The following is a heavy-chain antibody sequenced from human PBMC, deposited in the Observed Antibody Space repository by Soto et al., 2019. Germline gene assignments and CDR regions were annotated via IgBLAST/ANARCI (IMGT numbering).Heavy chain of an antibody. Sequence: EVQLVESGGDLVQPGGSLRLSCAASRFTFSDYSMNWVRQAPGKGLEWVSYISGGGETIYYADSVRGRFTISRDNAKHSLFLQMNSLRDEDTAVYYCARESPSSQWLPTRYFDYWGQGTLVTVSS. J-gene: IGHJ4*02. V-gene: IGHV3-48*02. D-gene: IGHD6-19*01. CDR2: ISGGGETI. CDR3: ARESPSSQWLPTRYFDY. CDR1: RFTFSDYS.